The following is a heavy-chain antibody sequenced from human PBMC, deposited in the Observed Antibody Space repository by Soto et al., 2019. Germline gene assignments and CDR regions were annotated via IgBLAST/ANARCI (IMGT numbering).Heavy chain of an antibody. CDR3: ARGPSIYNWNYFNY. CDR1: GGSFSGYY. J-gene: IGHJ4*02. D-gene: IGHD1-20*01. CDR2: INHSGST. V-gene: IGHV4-34*01. Sequence: PSETLSLTCAVYGGSFSGYYWSWIRQPPGKGLEWIGEINHSGSTNYNPSLKSRVTISVDTSKNQFSLKLSSVTAADTAVYYCARGPSIYNWNYFNYWGQGTLVTVSS.